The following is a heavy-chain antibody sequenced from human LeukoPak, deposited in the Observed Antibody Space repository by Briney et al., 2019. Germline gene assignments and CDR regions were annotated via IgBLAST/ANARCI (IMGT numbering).Heavy chain of an antibody. V-gene: IGHV4-38-2*01. Sequence: PSETLSLTXAVSGYSISSGYYWGWIRQPPGKGLEWIGSIYYSGSTYYNPSLKSRVTISVDTSKNQFSLKLSSVTAADTAVYYCARDSTSGVAVDYFDYWGQGTLVTVSS. J-gene: IGHJ4*02. D-gene: IGHD6-19*01. CDR2: IYYSGST. CDR3: ARDSTSGVAVDYFDY. CDR1: GYSISSGYY.